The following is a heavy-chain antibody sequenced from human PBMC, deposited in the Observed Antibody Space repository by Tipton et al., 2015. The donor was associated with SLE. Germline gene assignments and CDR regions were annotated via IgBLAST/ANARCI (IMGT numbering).Heavy chain of an antibody. D-gene: IGHD6-19*01. CDR3: ARHPGQQWLATLYYGMDV. CDR2: IDPSDSDS. V-gene: IGHV5-51*01. J-gene: IGHJ6*02. CDR1: GYKFTNYW. Sequence: VQLVQSGPEVKKSGESLKISCKGSGYKFTNYWIAWVRQMPGRGLEWMGIIDPSDSDSRYSPSFQGQVTISVDKSISTAYLQWTSLKASATAIYYCARHPGQQWLATLYYGMDVWGQGTTVTVSS.